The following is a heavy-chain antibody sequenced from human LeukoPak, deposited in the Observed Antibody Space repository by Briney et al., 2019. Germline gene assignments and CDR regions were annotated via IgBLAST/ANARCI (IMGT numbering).Heavy chain of an antibody. V-gene: IGHV3-30*18. CDR2: ISYDGSTK. CDR3: AKGSVERWLQSQTDY. CDR1: GFTFSSYG. Sequence: GRSLRLSCAASGFTFSSYGMHWVRQAPGSGLEWVTFISYDGSTKHYADSVKGRFTISRDNSKNTLYLQMNSLRAEDTAVYYCAKGSVERWLQSQTDYWGQGTLVTVSS. J-gene: IGHJ4*02. D-gene: IGHD5-24*01.